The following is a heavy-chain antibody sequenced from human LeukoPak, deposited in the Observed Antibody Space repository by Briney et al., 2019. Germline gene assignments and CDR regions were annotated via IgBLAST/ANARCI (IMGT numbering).Heavy chain of an antibody. CDR2: SSAYNGNI. Sequence: ASVKVSCKASGYTVTSYGISWVRQAPGQGLEGRGWSSAYNGNINCAQKLQRRVTMTTDTSTSTAYMELRSLSSDDTAVYYCARDPARYSYGKYFQHWGQGTLVTVSS. D-gene: IGHD5-18*01. J-gene: IGHJ1*01. CDR1: GYTVTSYG. CDR3: ARDPARYSYGKYFQH. V-gene: IGHV1-18*01.